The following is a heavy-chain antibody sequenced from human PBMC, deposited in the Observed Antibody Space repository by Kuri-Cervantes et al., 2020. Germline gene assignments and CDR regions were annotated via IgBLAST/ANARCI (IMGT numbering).Heavy chain of an antibody. CDR3: TRPPGYYGSSGYGANY. Sequence: GESLKISCAASGFTFSGSAMHWVRQASGKGLEWVGRIRSKANSYATAYAASVKGRFTISRDDSKNTAYLQMNSLKTEDTAVYYCTRPPGYYGSSGYGANYWGQGTLVTVSS. CDR2: IRSKANSYAT. V-gene: IGHV3-73*01. CDR1: GFTFSGSA. J-gene: IGHJ4*02. D-gene: IGHD3-22*01.